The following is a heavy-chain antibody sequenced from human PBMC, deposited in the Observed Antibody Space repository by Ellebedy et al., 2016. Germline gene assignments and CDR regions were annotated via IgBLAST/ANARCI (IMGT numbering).Heavy chain of an antibody. CDR2: ISFDGKTK. J-gene: IGHJ5*02. V-gene: IGHV3-30*18. CDR3: SKGPRFEDWFEP. CDR1: GFNFDVYG. Sequence: GESLKISCTASGFNFDVYGMHWVRQAPAKGLELVALISFDGKTKYYADSVRGRFTISRDTYKKTLYLEMHSRRGADTAIYYCSKGPRFEDWFEPWGKGTLVTVSS.